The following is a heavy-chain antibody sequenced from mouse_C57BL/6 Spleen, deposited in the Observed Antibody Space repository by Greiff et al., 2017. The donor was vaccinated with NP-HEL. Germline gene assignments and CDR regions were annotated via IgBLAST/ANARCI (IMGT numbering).Heavy chain of an antibody. V-gene: IGHV1-63*01. CDR2: IYPGGGYT. Sequence: VQLVESGAELVRPGTSVKMSCKASGYTFTNYWIGWAKQRPGHGLEWIGDIYPGGGYTNYNEKFKGKATLTADKSSSTAYMQFSSLTSEDSAIYYCARWDYYGSSYNFDYWGQGTTLTVSS. D-gene: IGHD1-1*01. J-gene: IGHJ2*01. CDR1: GYTFTNYW. CDR3: ARWDYYGSSYNFDY.